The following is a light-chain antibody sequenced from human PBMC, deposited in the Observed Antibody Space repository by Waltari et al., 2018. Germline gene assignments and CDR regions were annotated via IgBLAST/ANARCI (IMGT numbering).Light chain of an antibody. CDR1: YIGSNN. Sequence: SFELTQSLSVSVAPGQTARITFTATYIGSNNVHWYLQKPGQAPIFVIYNDSIRPSGIPERFSGSNSGNTATLTITRAQVGDDGYFYCQVWSSSTVIFGGGTKLTVL. CDR2: NDS. CDR3: QVWSSSTVI. V-gene: IGLV3-9*01. J-gene: IGLJ2*01.